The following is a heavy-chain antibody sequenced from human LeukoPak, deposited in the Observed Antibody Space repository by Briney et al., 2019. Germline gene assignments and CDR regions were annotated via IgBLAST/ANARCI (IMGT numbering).Heavy chain of an antibody. Sequence: ASVKVSCKASGYTFTSYGISWVRQAPGQGLEWMGWINPNSGGTNYAQKFQGRVTMTRDTSISTAYMELSRLRSDDTAVYYCARHGVVVPAAASHYYYYMDVWGKGTTVTVSS. J-gene: IGHJ6*03. CDR3: ARHGVVVPAAASHYYYYMDV. V-gene: IGHV1-2*02. CDR2: INPNSGGT. CDR1: GYTFTSYG. D-gene: IGHD2-2*01.